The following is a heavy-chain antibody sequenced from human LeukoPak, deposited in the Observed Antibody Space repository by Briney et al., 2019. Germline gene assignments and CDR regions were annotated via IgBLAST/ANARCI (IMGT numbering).Heavy chain of an antibody. CDR2: ISGSGGST. CDR1: GFTFSSYA. V-gene: IGHV3-23*01. CDR3: LAGTERIDY. D-gene: IGHD6-19*01. Sequence: SGGSLRLSCAASGFTFSSYAMSWVRQAPGKGLGWVSAISGSGGSTYYADSVKGRFTISRDNSKNTLYLQMNSLRAEDTAVYYCLAGTERIDYWGQGTLVTVSS. J-gene: IGHJ4*02.